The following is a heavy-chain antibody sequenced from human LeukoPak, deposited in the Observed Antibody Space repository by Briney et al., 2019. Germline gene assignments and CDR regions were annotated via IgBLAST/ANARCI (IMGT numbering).Heavy chain of an antibody. D-gene: IGHD3-22*01. CDR3: AHGNYYDSSGYQGPFDY. Sequence: PGGSLRLSCAASGFTFSNYGMHWVRQAPGKGLDWVAFIQYDGSNKYYADSVKGRLTISRDNSKNTVYLQMNSLRAEDTAVYYCAHGNYYDSSGYQGPFDYWGQGTLVTVSS. J-gene: IGHJ4*02. V-gene: IGHV3-30*02. CDR2: IQYDGSNK. CDR1: GFTFSNYG.